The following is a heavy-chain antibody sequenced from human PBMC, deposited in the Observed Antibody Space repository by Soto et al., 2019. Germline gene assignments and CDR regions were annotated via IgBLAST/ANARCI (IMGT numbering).Heavy chain of an antibody. J-gene: IGHJ4*02. CDR3: ARGRIVPAAMLDY. Sequence: PSETLSLTCAVYGGSFSGYYWSWIRQPPGKGLEWIGEINHSGSTNYNPSLKSRVTISVDTSKNQFSLKLSPVTAADTAVYYCARGRIVPAAMLDYWGQGTLVTVSS. D-gene: IGHD2-2*01. V-gene: IGHV4-34*01. CDR1: GGSFSGYY. CDR2: INHSGST.